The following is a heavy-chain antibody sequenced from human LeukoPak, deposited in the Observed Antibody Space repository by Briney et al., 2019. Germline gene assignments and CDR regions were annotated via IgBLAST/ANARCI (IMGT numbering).Heavy chain of an antibody. D-gene: IGHD6-13*01. Sequence: ASVKVSCKASGYSFTNYAMNWMRQAPGQGLEWMGWINTNTGNPTYAQGFTGRFVFSLDTSVSTAYLQISSLKAEDTAVYYCARVTRQQLVSLDFDYWGQGTLVTVSS. CDR2: INTNTGNP. J-gene: IGHJ4*02. CDR1: GYSFTNYA. CDR3: ARVTRQQLVSLDFDY. V-gene: IGHV7-4-1*02.